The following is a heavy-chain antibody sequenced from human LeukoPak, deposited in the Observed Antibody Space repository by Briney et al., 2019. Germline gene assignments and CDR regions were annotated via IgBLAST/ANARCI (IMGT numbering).Heavy chain of an antibody. CDR3: ARAQWEQRLYYYYYMDV. D-gene: IGHD1-26*01. V-gene: IGHV1-8*03. J-gene: IGHJ6*03. CDR2: MNPHNGNT. Sequence: GASVKVSCKASGYTFSSHDINWVRQATGQGLEWMGWMNPHNGNTGYAQKFQGRVTITRNTSISTAYMELSSLSSEDTAVYYCARAQWEQRLYYYYYMDVWGTGTTVTVSS. CDR1: GYTFSSHD.